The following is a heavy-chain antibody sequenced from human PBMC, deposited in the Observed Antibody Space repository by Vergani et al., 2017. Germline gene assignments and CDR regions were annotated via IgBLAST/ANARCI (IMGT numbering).Heavy chain of an antibody. Sequence: EVQLVQSGAEVKKPGESLKISCKGSGYSFRSYWIDWVRQMPGKGLEWMGIIYPADSDTRYNPSFQGQVTISADKSINTAYLQWNSLKASDTAIYYCARYPDSFDYWGQGTLVTVSS. V-gene: IGHV5-51*01. D-gene: IGHD3-3*01. J-gene: IGHJ4*02. CDR3: ARYPDSFDY. CDR2: IYPADSDT. CDR1: GYSFRSYW.